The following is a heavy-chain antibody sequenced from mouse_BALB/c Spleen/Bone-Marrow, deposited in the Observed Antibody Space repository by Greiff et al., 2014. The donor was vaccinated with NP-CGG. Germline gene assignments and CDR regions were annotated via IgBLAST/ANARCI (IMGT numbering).Heavy chain of an antibody. CDR2: IDPAIFT. CDR3: ASYRYGWYFDV. D-gene: IGHD2-14*01. CDR1: GFNIRDTY. V-gene: IGHV14-3*02. J-gene: IGHJ1*01. Sequence: VQLQQSGAELVKPGASVKLSCTASGFNIRDTYLHWVKQRPEQGLDWIGRIDPAIFTKYDPKFQGKATITADTSSNTAYLHLSSLTSEDTAVYYCASYRYGWYFDVWGAGTTVTVSS.